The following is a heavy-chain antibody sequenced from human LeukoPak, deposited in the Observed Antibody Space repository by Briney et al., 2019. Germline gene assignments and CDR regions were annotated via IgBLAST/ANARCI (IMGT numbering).Heavy chain of an antibody. D-gene: IGHD3-3*01. CDR1: GGSISSYY. V-gene: IGHV4-59*01. Sequence: SETLSLTCTVSGGSISSYYWSWIRQPPGKGLEWIGYIYYSGSTNYNPSLKSRVTISVDTSKNQFSPKLSSVTAADTAVNYCARVEIFGVAIDYWGQGTLVTVSS. J-gene: IGHJ4*02. CDR3: ARVEIFGVAIDY. CDR2: IYYSGST.